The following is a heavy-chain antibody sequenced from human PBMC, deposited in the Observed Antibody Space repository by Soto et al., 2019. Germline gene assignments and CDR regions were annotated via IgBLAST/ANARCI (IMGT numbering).Heavy chain of an antibody. CDR1: GGTFSSYA. J-gene: IGHJ4*02. CDR2: IIPIFGTA. Sequence: QVQLVQSGAEVKKPGSSVKVSCTASGGTFSSYAISWVRQAPGQGLEWMGGIIPIFGTANYAQKFQGRVTTTADESTSKDYMELSSLRTEDTAVYYCARDGQLGLFDYWGQGTLVTVSS. CDR3: ARDGQLGLFDY. V-gene: IGHV1-69*01. D-gene: IGHD6-6*01.